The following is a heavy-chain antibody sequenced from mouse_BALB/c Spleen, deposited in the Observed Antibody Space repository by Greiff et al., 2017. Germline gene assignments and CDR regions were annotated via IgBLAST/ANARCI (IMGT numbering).Heavy chain of an antibody. CDR3: TREGGYAYAMDY. V-gene: IGHV1-15*01. CDR2: IDPETGGT. CDR1: GYTFTDYE. Sequence: VQLQQSGAELVRPGASVTLSCKSSGYTFTDYEMHWVKQTPVHGLEWIGAIDPETGGTAYNQKFKGKATLTADKSSSTAYMELRSLTSEDSAVYYCTREGGYAYAMDYWGQGTSVTVSS. D-gene: IGHD2-14*01. J-gene: IGHJ4*01.